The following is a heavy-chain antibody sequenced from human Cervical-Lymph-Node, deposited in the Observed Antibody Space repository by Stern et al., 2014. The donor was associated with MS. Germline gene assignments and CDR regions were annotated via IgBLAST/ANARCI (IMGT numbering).Heavy chain of an antibody. Sequence: VQLVESGGGVVQPGRSLRLSCAASGFTFSSSGMHWVRQAPGKGLEWLAIIWYDGSNRYYADSVKGRFTISRDTSKNTLYLQMNSLRAEDTAVYYCAREGGNTAEYFQHWGQGTLVTVSS. CDR1: GFTFSSSG. D-gene: IGHD4-23*01. CDR2: IWYDGSNR. V-gene: IGHV3-33*01. CDR3: AREGGNTAEYFQH. J-gene: IGHJ1*01.